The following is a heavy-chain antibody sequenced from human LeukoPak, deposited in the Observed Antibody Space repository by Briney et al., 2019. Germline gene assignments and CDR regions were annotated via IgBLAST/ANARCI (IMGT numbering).Heavy chain of an antibody. Sequence: ASVKVPCKASGGTFSSYAISWVRQAPGQGLEWMGGIIPIFGTANYAQKFQGRVTITADESTSTDYMELSSLRSEDTAVYYCARARIWFGELYDWFDPWGQGTLVTVSS. CDR2: IIPIFGTA. D-gene: IGHD3-10*01. J-gene: IGHJ5*02. V-gene: IGHV1-69*01. CDR3: ARARIWFGELYDWFDP. CDR1: GGTFSSYA.